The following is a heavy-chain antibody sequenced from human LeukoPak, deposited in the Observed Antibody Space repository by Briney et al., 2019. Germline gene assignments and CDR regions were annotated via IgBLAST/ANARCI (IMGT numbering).Heavy chain of an antibody. V-gene: IGHV3-23*01. Sequence: GGSLRLSCAASGFTFSSYAMSWVRQAPGKGLEWVSAISGSGGSTYYADSVKGRFTISRDNSKNTLYLQMNSLRAEDTAVYYCAKDQEYYYDSSSYWVYWGQGTLVTVSS. J-gene: IGHJ4*02. CDR2: ISGSGGST. CDR3: AKDQEYYYDSSSYWVY. CDR1: GFTFSSYA. D-gene: IGHD3-22*01.